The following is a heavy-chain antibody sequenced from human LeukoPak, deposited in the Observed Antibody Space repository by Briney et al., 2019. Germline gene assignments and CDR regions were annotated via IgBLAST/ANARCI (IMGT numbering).Heavy chain of an antibody. CDR2: ISSSGSTI. Sequence: GGSLRLSCVASGFILSNYEMNWVRQAPGQGLEWVSYISSSGSTIYYADSVKGRFTISRDNAKNSLSLQMNSLRAEDTAVYYCARQTLYWGQGTLVTVSS. V-gene: IGHV3-48*03. CDR1: GFILSNYE. J-gene: IGHJ4*02. CDR3: ARQTLY.